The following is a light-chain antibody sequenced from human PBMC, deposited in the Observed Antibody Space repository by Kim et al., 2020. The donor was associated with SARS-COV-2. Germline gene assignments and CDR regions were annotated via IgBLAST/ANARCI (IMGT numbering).Light chain of an antibody. CDR3: QQYNDWPPWT. Sequence: IVMTQYPATLSVYPGERATLSCRASQSINNNLAWYQQKPGQAPRLLIYGASTRASDFPPRFSGSGSGTEFTLTISSLQPEDFAVYYCQQYNDWPPWTFGQGTKVDIK. CDR1: QSINNN. CDR2: GAS. V-gene: IGKV3-15*01. J-gene: IGKJ1*01.